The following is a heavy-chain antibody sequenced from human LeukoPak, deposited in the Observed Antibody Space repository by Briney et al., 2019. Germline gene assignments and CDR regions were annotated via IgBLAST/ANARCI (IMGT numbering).Heavy chain of an antibody. CDR3: VKDRLAVAGYCFDY. Sequence: GGSLGLSCSASGFTFSNYAMHWVRQAPGKGLEHVAAISSNGGSTYYADSVKGRFTISRDNSKNTVYLQMSSLRAEDTAVYYCVKDRLAVAGYCFDYWGQGTLVTVSS. CDR2: ISSNGGST. V-gene: IGHV3-64D*06. CDR1: GFTFSNYA. D-gene: IGHD6-19*01. J-gene: IGHJ4*02.